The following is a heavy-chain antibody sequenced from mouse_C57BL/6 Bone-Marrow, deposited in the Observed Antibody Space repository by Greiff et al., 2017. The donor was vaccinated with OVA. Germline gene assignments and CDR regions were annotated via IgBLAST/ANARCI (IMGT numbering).Heavy chain of an antibody. CDR3: ARGEIYDGYYFDY. CDR1: GYTFTSYW. CDR2: IDPSDSYT. J-gene: IGHJ2*01. V-gene: IGHV1-69*01. Sequence: VQLQQPGAELVMPGASVKLSCKASGYTFTSYWMPWVKQRPGQGLEWIGEIDPSDSYTNYNQQFKGKSTLTVDKSSSTAYMQLSSLTSEDSAVYYCARGEIYDGYYFDYWGQGTTLTVSS. D-gene: IGHD2-3*01.